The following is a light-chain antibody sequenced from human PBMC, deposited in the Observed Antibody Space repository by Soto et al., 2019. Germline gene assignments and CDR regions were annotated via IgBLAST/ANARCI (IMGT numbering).Light chain of an antibody. Sequence: EIVLTQSPGTLSLSPGETAALSCRASQNVDDSHLAWYQLRPGQAPRLLIYGASTRATGIPDRFSGSGSGRDFSLTVRGLKPEDFAVYFCQQYRMSPNTFGQGTRLEIK. CDR1: QNVDDSH. CDR2: GAS. CDR3: QQYRMSPNT. V-gene: IGKV3-20*01. J-gene: IGKJ5*01.